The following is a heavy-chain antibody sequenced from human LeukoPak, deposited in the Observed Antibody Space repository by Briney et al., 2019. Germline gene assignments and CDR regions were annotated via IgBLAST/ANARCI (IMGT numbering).Heavy chain of an antibody. J-gene: IGHJ4*02. Sequence: SETLSLTCTVSGGSISSSSYCWGWIRQPPGKGLEWIGSIYYSGSTYYNPSLKSRVTISVDTSKNQFSLKLSSVTAADTAVYYCARQRIVGATRGFDYWGQGTLVTVSS. CDR3: ARQRIVGATRGFDY. D-gene: IGHD1-26*01. V-gene: IGHV4-39*01. CDR1: GGSISSSSYC. CDR2: IYYSGST.